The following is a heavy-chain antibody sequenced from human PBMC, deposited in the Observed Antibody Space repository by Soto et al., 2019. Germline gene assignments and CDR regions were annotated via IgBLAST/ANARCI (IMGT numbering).Heavy chain of an antibody. CDR1: GFTFSSYA. D-gene: IGHD3-16*02. Sequence: EVQLLESGGGLVQPGGSLRLSCAASGFTFSSYAMSWVRQAPGKGLEWVSAISGSGGSTYYADSVKGRFTISRDNSKTTLYLQMNSLRAEDTAVYYCAKDPMITFAGVIVIPTDAFDIWGQGTMVTVSS. J-gene: IGHJ3*02. V-gene: IGHV3-23*01. CDR3: AKDPMITFAGVIVIPTDAFDI. CDR2: ISGSGGST.